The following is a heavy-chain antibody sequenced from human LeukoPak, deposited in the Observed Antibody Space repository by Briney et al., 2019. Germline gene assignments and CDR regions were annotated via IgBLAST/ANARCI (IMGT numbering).Heavy chain of an antibody. CDR3: ARQQQRGDAFDI. D-gene: IGHD6-13*01. Sequence: ASAKVSCKASGYTFATYNINWVRQATGQGLEWMGWMNPNSGNTGYGPKFQGRVTMTRDTSITTAYMELSSLGSEDTAVYYCARQQQRGDAFDIWGQGTSVAVSS. CDR1: GYTFATYN. CDR2: MNPNSGNT. J-gene: IGHJ3*02. V-gene: IGHV1-8*02.